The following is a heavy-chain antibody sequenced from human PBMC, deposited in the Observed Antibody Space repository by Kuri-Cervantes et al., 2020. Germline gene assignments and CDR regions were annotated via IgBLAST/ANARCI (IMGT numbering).Heavy chain of an antibody. CDR3: AADQRYNWNPTEDYYYYMDV. D-gene: IGHD1-20*01. V-gene: IGHV3-23*01. Sequence: GESLKISCAASGFTFSSFAMTWVRQAPGKGLEWVSGISGSGDNTYYADFVKGRLTISRDNSKNTLYLQMNSLRSEDTAVYYCAADQRYNWNPTEDYYYYMDVWGKGTTVTVSS. J-gene: IGHJ6*03. CDR1: GFTFSSFA. CDR2: ISGSGDNT.